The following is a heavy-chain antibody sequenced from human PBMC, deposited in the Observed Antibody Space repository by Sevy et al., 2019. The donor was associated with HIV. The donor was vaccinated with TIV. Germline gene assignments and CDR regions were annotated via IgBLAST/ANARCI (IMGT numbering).Heavy chain of an antibody. CDR2: ISGSGGST. Sequence: GGSLRLSCAASGFTFSSYAMSWVRQAPGKGLEWVSAISGSGGSTYYADSVKGRFTISRDNSKNTLYLQMNSLRAEDTAVYYCLSSSFSSRRVGDYWGQRTLVTVSS. J-gene: IGHJ4*02. D-gene: IGHD6-6*01. CDR1: GFTFSSYA. V-gene: IGHV3-23*01. CDR3: LSSSFSSRRVGDY.